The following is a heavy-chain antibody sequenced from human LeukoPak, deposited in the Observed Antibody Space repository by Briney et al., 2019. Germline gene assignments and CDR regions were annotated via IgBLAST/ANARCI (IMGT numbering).Heavy chain of an antibody. V-gene: IGHV3-23*01. J-gene: IGHJ4*02. D-gene: IGHD3-22*01. CDR2: ISGSGGST. CDR1: GFTFSSYA. CDR3: AKGGTDSSGYYGFYFDC. Sequence: GGSLRLSCAASGFTFSSYAMSWVRQAPGKGLEWVSAISGSGGSTYYADSVKGRFTISRDNSKNTLYLQMNSLRAEDTAVYYCAKGGTDSSGYYGFYFDCWGQGTLVTVSS.